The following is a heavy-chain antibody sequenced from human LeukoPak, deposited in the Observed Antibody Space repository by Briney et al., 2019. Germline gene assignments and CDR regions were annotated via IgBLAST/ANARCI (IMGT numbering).Heavy chain of an antibody. CDR2: FDTDDGET. V-gene: IGHV1-24*01. Sequence: ASEKVSCKVSGDTLTELSMHCVRQAPGKRLEWRGGFDTDDGETIYAQKFQGRLTMTEDTSTYTAYMELSSPESEDTDMSYCSTETSRFFDWSLSYWGQGTLVTVSS. D-gene: IGHD3-9*01. CDR3: STETSRFFDWSLSY. CDR1: GDTLTELS. J-gene: IGHJ4*02.